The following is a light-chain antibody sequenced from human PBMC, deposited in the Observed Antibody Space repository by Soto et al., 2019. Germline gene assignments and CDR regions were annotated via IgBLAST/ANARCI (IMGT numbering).Light chain of an antibody. V-gene: IGKV3-20*01. CDR3: QQYGSFPLT. CDR2: GES. J-gene: IGKJ4*01. Sequence: EIVLTQSPGTLSLSPGERATLSCRASQSVTSNYLAWYQQKPGQAPRLLIYGESSRATGIPDRFSGSGSGTDFTLTVSRLEPEDFAVYFCQQYGSFPLTFGGGTKVEIE. CDR1: QSVTSNY.